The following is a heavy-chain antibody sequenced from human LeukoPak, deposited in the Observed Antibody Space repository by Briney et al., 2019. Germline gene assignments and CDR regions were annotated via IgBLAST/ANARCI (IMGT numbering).Heavy chain of an antibody. CDR2: INHSGST. CDR1: GGSFSGYY. D-gene: IGHD3-16*01. V-gene: IGHV4-34*01. Sequence: SETLSLTCSVYGGSFSGYYWSWIRQFPGKGLEWIGEINHSGSTNYNPSLKSRVTISLDTSKNHFSLKLSSVTAADTAVYYCARGPLWVKERLFDPWGQGTLVTVSS. CDR3: ARGPLWVKERLFDP. J-gene: IGHJ5*02.